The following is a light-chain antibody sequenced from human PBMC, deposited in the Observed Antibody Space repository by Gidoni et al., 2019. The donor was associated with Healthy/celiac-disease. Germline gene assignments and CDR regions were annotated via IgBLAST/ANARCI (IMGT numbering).Light chain of an antibody. CDR2: RNN. CDR1: SSNIGSNY. Sequence: QSVLTQPPSASGTPGQRVTISCSGSSSNIGSNYVYWYQQLPGTAPKLLIYRNNPRPSGVPDRFSGSKSGTSASLAISGLRSEDEADYYCAAWDDSLSGAWVFGGGTKLTVL. J-gene: IGLJ3*02. CDR3: AAWDDSLSGAWV. V-gene: IGLV1-47*01.